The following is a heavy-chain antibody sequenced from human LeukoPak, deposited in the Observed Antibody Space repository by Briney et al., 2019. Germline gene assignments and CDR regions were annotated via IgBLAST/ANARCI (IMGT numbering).Heavy chain of an antibody. Sequence: GGSLRLSCTASGFTLSNYAMSWVRQGPGKGLEWVSSISSGTSYIYYADSVKGRFTISRDNAKNSLYLQMNSLRAEDTAVYYCARDPTSSWETAFDIWGQGTMVTVSS. CDR3: ARDPTSSWETAFDI. V-gene: IGHV3-21*01. CDR1: GFTLSNYA. D-gene: IGHD1-26*01. J-gene: IGHJ3*02. CDR2: ISSGTSYI.